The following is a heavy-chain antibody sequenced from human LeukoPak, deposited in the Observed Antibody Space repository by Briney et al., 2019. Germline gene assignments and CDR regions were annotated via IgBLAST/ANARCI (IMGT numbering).Heavy chain of an antibody. Sequence: GGSLRLSCAASGFTFSNYWMSWVRQAPGKGLEWVANIKQDGSEKYYVDSVKGRFTISRDNAKNSLYPQMNSLRAEDTAVYYCASSGSYRFDYWGQGTLVTVSS. V-gene: IGHV3-7*01. D-gene: IGHD1-26*01. CDR2: IKQDGSEK. CDR3: ASSGSYRFDY. J-gene: IGHJ4*02. CDR1: GFTFSNYW.